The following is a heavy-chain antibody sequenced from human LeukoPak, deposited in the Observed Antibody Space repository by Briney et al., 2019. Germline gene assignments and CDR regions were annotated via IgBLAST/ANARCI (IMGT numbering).Heavy chain of an antibody. D-gene: IGHD3-16*02. V-gene: IGHV3-49*04. CDR1: GFTFGDYA. Sequence: PGRSLRLSCTASGFTFGDYAMSWVCQAPGKGLEWVGFIRSKAYGGTTEYAASVKGRFTISRDDSKSIAYLQMNSLKTEDTAVYYCTRDRGLRLGELSHDYWGQGTLVTVSS. CDR3: TRDRGLRLGELSHDY. CDR2: IRSKAYGGTT. J-gene: IGHJ4*02.